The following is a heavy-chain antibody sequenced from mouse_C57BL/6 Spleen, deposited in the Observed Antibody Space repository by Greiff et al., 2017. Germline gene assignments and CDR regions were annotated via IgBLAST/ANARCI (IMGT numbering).Heavy chain of an antibody. D-gene: IGHD2-2*01. V-gene: IGHV1-61*01. CDR3: ARGGSTMVTTRAMDY. CDR1: GYTFTSSW. CDR2: IYPSDSET. J-gene: IGHJ4*01. Sequence: QVQLQQPGAELVRPGSSVKLSCKASGYTFTSSWMDWVKQRPGQGLEWIGNIYPSDSETHYNQKFKDKATLTVDKSSSTAYMQLSSLTSEDSAVYYCARGGSTMVTTRAMDYWGQGTSVTVSS.